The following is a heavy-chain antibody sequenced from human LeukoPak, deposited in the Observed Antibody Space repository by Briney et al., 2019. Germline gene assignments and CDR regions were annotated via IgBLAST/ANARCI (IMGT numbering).Heavy chain of an antibody. D-gene: IGHD3-22*01. CDR1: GGSISSYY. Sequence: SETPSLTCTVSGGSISSYYWSWIRQPPGKGLEWIGYIYYSGSTNYNPSLKSRVTISVDTSKNQFSLKLSSVTAADTAVYYCARGVRKYYDSSGSTAGAFDIWGQGTMVTVSS. CDR3: ARGVRKYYDSSGSTAGAFDI. CDR2: IYYSGST. V-gene: IGHV4-59*01. J-gene: IGHJ3*02.